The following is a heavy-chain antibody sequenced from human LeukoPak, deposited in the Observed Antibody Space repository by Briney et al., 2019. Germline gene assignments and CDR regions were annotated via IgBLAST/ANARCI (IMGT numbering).Heavy chain of an antibody. Sequence: SETLSLTCAVYGGSFSGYYWSWIRQPPGKGLEWIGEINHSGSTNYNPSLKSRVTISVDTSKNQFSLKLSSVTAADTAVYYCARVYCSGGSCYQPWGRGTLVTVSS. D-gene: IGHD2-15*01. CDR2: INHSGST. CDR3: ARVYCSGGSCYQP. J-gene: IGHJ4*02. CDR1: GGSFSGYY. V-gene: IGHV4-34*01.